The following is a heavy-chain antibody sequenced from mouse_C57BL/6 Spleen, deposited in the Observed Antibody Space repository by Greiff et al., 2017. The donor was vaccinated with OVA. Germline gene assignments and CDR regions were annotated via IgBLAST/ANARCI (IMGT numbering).Heavy chain of an antibody. Sequence: QVQLKQPGAELVKPGASVKMSCTSSGYTFTSYWITWVKQRPGQGLAWIGDIYPGNGSTNYNEKFKSKATLTVDTSSSTAYMQLSSLTTEDSAVYYCARGGDYYFDYWGQGTTLTVSS. CDR2: IYPGNGST. CDR1: GYTFTSYW. J-gene: IGHJ2*01. D-gene: IGHD3-3*01. CDR3: ARGGDYYFDY. V-gene: IGHV1-55*01.